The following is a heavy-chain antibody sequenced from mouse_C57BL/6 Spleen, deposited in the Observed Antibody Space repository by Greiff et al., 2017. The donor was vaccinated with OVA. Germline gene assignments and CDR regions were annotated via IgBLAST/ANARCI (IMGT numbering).Heavy chain of an antibody. J-gene: IGHJ4*01. CDR3: ARGRYYAMDY. V-gene: IGHV1-52*01. CDR2: IDPSDSDT. Sequence: VQLQQPGAELVRPGSSVKLSCKASGYTFTSYWMHWVKQRPIQGLEWIGNIDPSDSDTHYNQKFKDKATLTVDKSSSTAYMQLSSLTSEDSAVDYCARGRYYAMDYWGQGTSVTVSS. CDR1: GYTFTSYW.